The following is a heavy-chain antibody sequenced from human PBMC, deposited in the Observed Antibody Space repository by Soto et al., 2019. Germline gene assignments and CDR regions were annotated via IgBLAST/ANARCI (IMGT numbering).Heavy chain of an antibody. V-gene: IGHV4-34*01. J-gene: IGHJ6*02. Sequence: SETLSLTCAVYGGSFSGYYWSWIRQPPGKGLEWIGEINHSGSTNYNPSLKSRVTISVDTSKNQFSLKLSSVTAADTAVYYCARGGGYYDSIGYYYKRPYYYYGMDVWGQGTTVTVS. CDR2: INHSGST. CDR3: ARGGGYYDSIGYYYKRPYYYYGMDV. CDR1: GGSFSGYY. D-gene: IGHD3-22*01.